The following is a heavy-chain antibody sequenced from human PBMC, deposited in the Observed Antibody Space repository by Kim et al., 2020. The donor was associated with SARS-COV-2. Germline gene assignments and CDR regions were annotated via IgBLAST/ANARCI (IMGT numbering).Heavy chain of an antibody. D-gene: IGHD2-2*01. Sequence: SETLSLTCIVSGGSISSSSYYWGWIRQPPGKGLEWIGTIYYSGNTYYNPSLKSRVTISVDTSKNQFSLKLTSVTAPDTAVYYLARHASLGYCSSTTCHKFDYWGQGILVTVSS. CDR2: IYYSGNT. CDR3: ARHASLGYCSSTTCHKFDY. J-gene: IGHJ4*02. CDR1: GGSISSSSYY. V-gene: IGHV4-39*01.